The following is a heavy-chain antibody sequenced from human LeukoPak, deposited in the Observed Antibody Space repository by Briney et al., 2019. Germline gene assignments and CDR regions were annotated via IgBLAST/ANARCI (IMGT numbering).Heavy chain of an antibody. Sequence: GASVKVSCKASGSTFSSYAISWVRQAPGQGLEWMGGIIPIFGTANYAQKFQGRVTITADESTSTAYMELSSLRSEDTAVYYCARVVRDYGDWLHWYFDLWGRGTLVTVSS. J-gene: IGHJ2*01. V-gene: IGHV1-69*13. CDR2: IIPIFGTA. CDR3: ARVVRDYGDWLHWYFDL. D-gene: IGHD4-17*01. CDR1: GSTFSSYA.